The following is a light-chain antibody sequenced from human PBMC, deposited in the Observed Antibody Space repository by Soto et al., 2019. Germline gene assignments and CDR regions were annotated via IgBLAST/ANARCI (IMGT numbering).Light chain of an antibody. CDR2: WAS. CDR3: QLYYSGPYT. V-gene: IGKV4-1*01. J-gene: IGKJ2*01. Sequence: DIVMTQSPDSLAVSLGERATINCKSSQSVLYSSNSKNYLAWYQQKPGQPPKMVIYWASTRESGVPDRFSGSGSGTDFTLTISSLQAEDVAVYYCQLYYSGPYTFGQGTKLEIK. CDR1: QSVLYSSNSKNY.